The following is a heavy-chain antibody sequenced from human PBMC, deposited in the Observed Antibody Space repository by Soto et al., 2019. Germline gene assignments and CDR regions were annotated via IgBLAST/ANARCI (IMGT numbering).Heavy chain of an antibody. CDR1: SGSISSGGYS. V-gene: IGHV4-30-2*01. Sequence: PSETLSLTCIVSSGSISSGGYSWSWIRQPPGKGLEWIGYIYHSGSTYYNPSLKSRVTISVDRSKNQFSLKLSSVTAADTAVYYCARDGGAPDYWGQGTLVTVSS. CDR3: ARDGGAPDY. J-gene: IGHJ4*02. D-gene: IGHD1-26*01. CDR2: IYHSGST.